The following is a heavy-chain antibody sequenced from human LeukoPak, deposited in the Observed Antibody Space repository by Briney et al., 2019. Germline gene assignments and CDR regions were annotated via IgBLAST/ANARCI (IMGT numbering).Heavy chain of an antibody. CDR3: ARTTFTTFVNWFDP. CDR2: TYYRSKWYN. V-gene: IGHV6-1*01. CDR1: GDSVSSKSAA. D-gene: IGHD1-1*01. Sequence: SQTLSLTCAISGDSVSSKSAAWNWIRQSPSRGLEWLGRTYYRSKWYNDYAVSVKSRITINPDTSKNQFSLQLSSVIPEDTAVYFCARTTFTTFVNWFDPWGQGTLVTVSS. J-gene: IGHJ5*02.